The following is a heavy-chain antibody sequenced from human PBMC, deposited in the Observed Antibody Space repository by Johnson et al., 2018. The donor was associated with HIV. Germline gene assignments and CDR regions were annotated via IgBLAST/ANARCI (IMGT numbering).Heavy chain of an antibody. V-gene: IGHV3-66*02. Sequence: VQLVESGGGLVQPGGSLRLSCAASGFTVSSNYMSWVRQAPGKGLEWVSALYRSGSTYYVDSVKGRFTISRDNSKNTLYLQMNSLRAEDTAVYYCARDHSSSWTPGDAFDIWGQGTMVTVSS. D-gene: IGHD6-13*01. CDR1: GFTVSSNY. CDR2: LYRSGST. J-gene: IGHJ3*02. CDR3: ARDHSSSWTPGDAFDI.